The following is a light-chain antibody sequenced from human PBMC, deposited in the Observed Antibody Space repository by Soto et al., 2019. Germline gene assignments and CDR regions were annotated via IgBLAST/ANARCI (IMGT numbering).Light chain of an antibody. V-gene: IGKV3D-20*02. CDR2: GTS. Sequence: IALSQSPSTLSLSPGERATLSCRASQSVTSSYLAWYQQKPGQAPRLLIYGTSSRATGIPDRFSGSGSGTDFTLTISSLEPEDVAFYYCQQRNSWPLPFGGVTMV. J-gene: IGKJ4*01. CDR1: QSVTSSY. CDR3: QQRNSWPLP.